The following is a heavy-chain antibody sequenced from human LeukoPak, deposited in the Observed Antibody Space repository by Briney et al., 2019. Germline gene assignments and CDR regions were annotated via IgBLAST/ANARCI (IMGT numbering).Heavy chain of an antibody. J-gene: IGHJ4*02. CDR1: GFTFSSYS. CDR2: ISSSSSYI. CDR3: ARQVLLWFGELLPLDHFDY. V-gene: IGHV3-21*01. D-gene: IGHD3-10*01. Sequence: PGGSLRLSCAASGFTFSSYSMNWVRQAPGKGLEWVSSISSSSSYIYYADSVKGRFTISRDNAKNSLYLQMNSLRAEDTAVYYCARQVLLWFGELLPLDHFDYWGQGTLVTVSS.